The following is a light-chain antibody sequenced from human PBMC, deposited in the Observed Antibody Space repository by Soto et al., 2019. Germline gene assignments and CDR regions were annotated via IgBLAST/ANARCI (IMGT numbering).Light chain of an antibody. CDR2: SND. J-gene: IGLJ2*01. Sequence: QAVVTQPPSASGTPGQSVTISCSGSSSNIGDNTVNWYQQLPGTAPKLLIYSNDQCSSGVPDRFSGSKSGTSASLAISGLQSEDEADYYCAVWDDSLDGVVFGGGTKLTVL. V-gene: IGLV1-44*01. CDR3: AVWDDSLDGVV. CDR1: SSNIGDNT.